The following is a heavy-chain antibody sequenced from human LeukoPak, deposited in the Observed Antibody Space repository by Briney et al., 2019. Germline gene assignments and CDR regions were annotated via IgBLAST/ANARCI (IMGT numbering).Heavy chain of an antibody. J-gene: IGHJ6*03. D-gene: IGHD3-10*01. V-gene: IGHV3-23*01. Sequence: GGTLRLSCAASGFTFSSYGMSWVRQAPGKGLEWVSAISGSGGSTYYADSVKGRFTISRDNAKNSLYLQMNSLRAEDTAVYYCARGPYASGTYGRRGWVHYMDVWGKGTTVTISS. CDR3: ARGPYASGTYGRRGWVHYMDV. CDR2: ISGSGGST. CDR1: GFTFSSYG.